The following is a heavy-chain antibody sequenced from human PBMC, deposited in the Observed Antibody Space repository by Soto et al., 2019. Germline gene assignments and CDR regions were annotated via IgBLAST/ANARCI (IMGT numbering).Heavy chain of an antibody. V-gene: IGHV4-59*01. D-gene: IGHD2-15*01. Sequence: PLEILSLTCTVSGGSISSYYWSWIRQPPGKGLEWIGYIYYSGSTNYNPSLKSRVTISVDTSKNQFSLKLSSVTAADTAVYYCARETVVAATRRYFDYWGQETLVTVSS. J-gene: IGHJ4*02. CDR3: ARETVVAATRRYFDY. CDR2: IYYSGST. CDR1: GGSISSYY.